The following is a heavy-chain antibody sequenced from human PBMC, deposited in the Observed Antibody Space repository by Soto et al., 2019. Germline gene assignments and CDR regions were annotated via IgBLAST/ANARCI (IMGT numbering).Heavy chain of an antibody. Sequence: ASVKVSCKASGYTFTSYGISWVRQAPGQGLEWMGWISAYNGNTNYAQKLQGRVTMTTDTSTSTAYMELRSLRSDDTAVYYCARDILIAVAGSDYYYYGMDVWGQGTTVTVSS. J-gene: IGHJ6*02. CDR2: ISAYNGNT. V-gene: IGHV1-18*04. D-gene: IGHD6-19*01. CDR1: GYTFTSYG. CDR3: ARDILIAVAGSDYYYYGMDV.